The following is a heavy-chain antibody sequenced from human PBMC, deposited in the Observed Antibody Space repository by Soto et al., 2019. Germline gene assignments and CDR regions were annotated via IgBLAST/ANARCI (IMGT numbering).Heavy chain of an antibody. CDR2: ISYDGSNN. J-gene: IGHJ4*02. CDR3: AKETAYSYDSSGYSFDY. D-gene: IGHD3-22*01. Sequence: GGSLRLSCAASGFTFSSYGMHWVRQAPGKGLEWVAVISYDGSNNYFSDSVKGLFTISSDNSKITLYLQMNSLRAEDTFVFYCAKETAYSYDSSGYSFDYWGQGTLVTVSS. CDR1: GFTFSSYG. V-gene: IGHV3-30*18.